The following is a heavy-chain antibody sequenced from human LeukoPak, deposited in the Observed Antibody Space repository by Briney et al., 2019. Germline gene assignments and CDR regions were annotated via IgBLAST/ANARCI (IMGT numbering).Heavy chain of an antibody. Sequence: RRSETVTLTCAVYGGSFSGYYWSWIRQPPGKGLEWIGEINHSRSTNYNPSLKSRVTISVDTSKNQFSLKLSSVTAADTAVYYCARGRVAGLWGQGAQFTVSS. CDR3: ARGRVAGL. D-gene: IGHD6-13*01. CDR2: INHSRST. V-gene: IGHV4-34*01. CDR1: GGSFSGYY. J-gene: IGHJ4*02.